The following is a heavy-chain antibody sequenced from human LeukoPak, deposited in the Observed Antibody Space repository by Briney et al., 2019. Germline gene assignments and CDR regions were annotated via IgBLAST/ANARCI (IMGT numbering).Heavy chain of an antibody. Sequence: ASVKVSCKVSGYTLTDLSMHWVRQAPGKGLEWMGGFDPEDGETIYAQKFQGRVTMTRDTSISTAYMELSRLRSDDTAVYYCARDIVVVVAATSRPYYYMDVWGKGTTVTVSS. CDR2: FDPEDGET. D-gene: IGHD2-15*01. CDR1: GYTLTDLS. CDR3: ARDIVVVVAATSRPYYYMDV. J-gene: IGHJ6*03. V-gene: IGHV1-24*01.